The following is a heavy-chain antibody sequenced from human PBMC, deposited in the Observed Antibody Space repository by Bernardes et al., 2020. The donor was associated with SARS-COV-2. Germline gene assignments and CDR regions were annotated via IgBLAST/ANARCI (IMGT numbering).Heavy chain of an antibody. V-gene: IGHV3-74*01. CDR2: INSDGSSA. J-gene: IGHJ3*02. Sequence: GGSLRLSCAASGFTFRSYWMYWVRQAPGKGLVWVARINSDGSSASYADSVKGRFTISRDNAKNTLYLQMNSLRVEETAVYYCVRARAFDIWGQGTMVTVSS. CDR1: GFTFRSYW. CDR3: VRARAFDI.